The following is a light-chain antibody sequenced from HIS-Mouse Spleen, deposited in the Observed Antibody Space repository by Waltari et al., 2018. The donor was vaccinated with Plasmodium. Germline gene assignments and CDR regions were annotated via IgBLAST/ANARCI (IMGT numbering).Light chain of an antibody. Sequence: EIVMTQSPATLSVSPGERATLSCRASQSVSSNLAWYQQKPGQAPRLLIYGASTRATGIPARFVGSGSGTEFTLTISSLQSEDFAVYYGQQYNNWSFTFGPGTKVDIK. V-gene: IGKV3-15*01. J-gene: IGKJ3*01. CDR3: QQYNNWSFT. CDR1: QSVSSN. CDR2: GAS.